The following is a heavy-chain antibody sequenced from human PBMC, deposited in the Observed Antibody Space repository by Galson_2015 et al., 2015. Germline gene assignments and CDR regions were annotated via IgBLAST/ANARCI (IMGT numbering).Heavy chain of an antibody. D-gene: IGHD3-9*01. Sequence: SLRLSCAASGFTFSSYGMHWVRQAPGKGLEWVAVISYDGSSKYYADSVKGRFTISRDNSKNTLYLQMNSLRAEDTAVYYCAKDPHYVLRYFDPRGGFDYWGQGTLATVSS. V-gene: IGHV3-30*18. J-gene: IGHJ4*02. CDR3: AKDPHYVLRYFDPRGGFDY. CDR2: ISYDGSSK. CDR1: GFTFSSYG.